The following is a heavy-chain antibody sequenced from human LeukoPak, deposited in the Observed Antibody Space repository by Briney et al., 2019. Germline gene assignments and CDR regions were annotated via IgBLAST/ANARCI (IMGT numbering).Heavy chain of an antibody. CDR3: ASQGSGYDSPIDH. Sequence: GGSLRLSCAGSGFNFSSYSMSWVRQAPWKGLEFVSSISSSSSFIYYADSVKGRFTISRDNAKKSLSLQMNSLRADDTAVYYCASQGSGYDSPIDHWGQGTLVTVSS. J-gene: IGHJ4*02. D-gene: IGHD5-12*01. CDR1: GFNFSSYS. CDR2: ISSSSSFI. V-gene: IGHV3-21*01.